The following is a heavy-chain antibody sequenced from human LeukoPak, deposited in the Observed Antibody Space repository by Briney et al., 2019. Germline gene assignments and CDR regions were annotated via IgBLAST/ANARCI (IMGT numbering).Heavy chain of an antibody. CDR3: ARDAKVVVMLYAFDI. J-gene: IGHJ3*02. Sequence: GRSLRLSCAASGFTFSSYAMHWVRQAPGKGLEWVAVISYDGSNKYYADSVKGRFTISRDNSKNTLYLQMNSLRAEDTAVYYCARDAKVVVMLYAFDIWGQGTMVTVSS. CDR1: GFTFSSYA. D-gene: IGHD2-21*01. CDR2: ISYDGSNK. V-gene: IGHV3-30-3*01.